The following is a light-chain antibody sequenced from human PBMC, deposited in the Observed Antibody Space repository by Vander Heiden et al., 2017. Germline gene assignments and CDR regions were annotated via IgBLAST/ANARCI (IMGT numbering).Light chain of an antibody. CDR2: SNN. CDR1: SSNIGAGYD. Sequence: QSVLTQPPSVSAAPGQRVTISCTGSSSNIGAGYDVHWYQQLPETAPKLLIYSNNNRPSGVPDRFSGSTSGTSASLAITGLQAEDEDDYYGQSFDSSLSGSRVFGGGTKLTVL. J-gene: IGLJ3*02. CDR3: QSFDSSLSGSRV. V-gene: IGLV1-40*01.